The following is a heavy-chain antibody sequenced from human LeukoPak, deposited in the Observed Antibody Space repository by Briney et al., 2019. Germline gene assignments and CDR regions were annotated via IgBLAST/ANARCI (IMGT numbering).Heavy chain of an antibody. CDR2: IIPIFGTA. D-gene: IGHD3-22*01. CDR1: GGTFSSYA. Sequence: GASVKVSCKASGGTFSSYAISWVRQAPGQGLEWMGGIIPIFGTANYAQKFQGRVTITTDESTSTAYMELSSLRSEDTAVCYCAARRGIYYDSSGYAFDYWGQGTLVTVSS. V-gene: IGHV1-69*05. CDR3: AARRGIYYDSSGYAFDY. J-gene: IGHJ4*02.